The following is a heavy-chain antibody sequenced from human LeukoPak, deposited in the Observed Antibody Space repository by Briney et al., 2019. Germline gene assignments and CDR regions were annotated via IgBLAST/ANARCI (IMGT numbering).Heavy chain of an antibody. CDR2: INHSGST. CDR1: GGSFSGYY. CDR3: ARTSSGSYRYYYYGMDV. Sequence: SETLSLTCAVYGGSFSGYYWSWIRQPPGKGLEWIGEINHSGSTSYNPSLKSRVTMSVDTSKNQFSLKLSSVTAVDTAVYYCARTSSGSYRYYYYGMDVWGQGTTVTVSS. V-gene: IGHV4-34*01. D-gene: IGHD1-26*01. J-gene: IGHJ6*02.